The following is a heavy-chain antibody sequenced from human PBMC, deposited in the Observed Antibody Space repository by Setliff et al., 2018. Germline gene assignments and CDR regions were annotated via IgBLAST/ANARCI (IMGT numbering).Heavy chain of an antibody. D-gene: IGHD2-21*02. Sequence: GSLRLSCAASGFTFSTYAMSWVRQAPGKGLEWVSTVYSGDRNTFYTDSVKGRFTIFRDGSKNTLYLQMTSLRVEDSAVYYCATGAWGDLWGQGTLVTVSS. CDR3: ATGAWGDL. CDR2: VYSGDRNT. V-gene: IGHV3-23*03. J-gene: IGHJ4*01. CDR1: GFTFSTYA.